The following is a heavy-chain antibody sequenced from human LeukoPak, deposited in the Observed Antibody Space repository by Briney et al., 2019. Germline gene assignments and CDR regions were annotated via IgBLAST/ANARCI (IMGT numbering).Heavy chain of an antibody. CDR2: IYYSGST. D-gene: IGHD6-13*01. J-gene: IGHJ4*02. CDR1: GGSISSYY. V-gene: IGHV4-59*12. CDR3: ARDDSGNWFYFDF. Sequence: SETLSLTCTVSGGSISSYYWSWIRQPPGKGLEWIGYIYYSGSTNYNPFLKSRVTISVDTSKNQFSLKLSSVTAADTAVYYCARDDSGNWFYFDFWGQGSLVTVSS.